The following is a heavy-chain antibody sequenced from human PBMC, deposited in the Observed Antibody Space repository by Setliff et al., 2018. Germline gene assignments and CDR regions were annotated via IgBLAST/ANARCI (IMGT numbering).Heavy chain of an antibody. CDR3: AREGVDTRSSTDYRYYMDV. Sequence: SVKVSCKASGGTFSDYGISWVRQAPGQGLEWMGGTIPIFGTTNYAQKFQGRVTIITDESTSTAYMELSSLTSADTAVYYCAREGVDTRSSTDYRYYMDVWGKGTTVTVSS. J-gene: IGHJ6*03. D-gene: IGHD5-18*01. CDR2: TIPIFGTT. V-gene: IGHV1-69*05. CDR1: GGTFSDYG.